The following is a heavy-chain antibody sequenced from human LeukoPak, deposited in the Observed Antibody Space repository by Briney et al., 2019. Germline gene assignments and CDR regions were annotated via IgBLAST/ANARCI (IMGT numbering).Heavy chain of an antibody. CDR1: GGSISSYY. Sequence: KPSETLPLTCTVSGGSISSYYWSWIRQPPGKGLEWIGYIYYSGSTNYNPSLKSRVTISVDTSKNQFSLKLSSVTAADTAVYYCARDTDYWGQGTLVTVSS. CDR3: ARDTDY. CDR2: IYYSGST. J-gene: IGHJ4*02. V-gene: IGHV4-59*01.